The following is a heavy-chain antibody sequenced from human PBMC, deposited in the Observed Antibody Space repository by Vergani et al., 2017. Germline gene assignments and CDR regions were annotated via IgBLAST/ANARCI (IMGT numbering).Heavy chain of an antibody. Sequence: QVQLQESGPGLVKPSGTLSLTCAVSGGSISSSNWWSWVRQPPGKGLEWSGEIYHSGSTNYNPSLKSRVTTSVDKSKNQFSLKLSSVTAADTAVYYCARFLTGTTIYYYYGMDVWGQGTTVTVSS. D-gene: IGHD1-20*01. J-gene: IGHJ6*02. V-gene: IGHV4-4*02. CDR2: IYHSGST. CDR3: ARFLTGTTIYYYYGMDV. CDR1: GGSISSSNW.